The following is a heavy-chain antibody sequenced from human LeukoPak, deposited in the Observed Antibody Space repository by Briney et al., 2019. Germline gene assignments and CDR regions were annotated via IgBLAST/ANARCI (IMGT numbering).Heavy chain of an antibody. CDR2: ISSSSTFI. Sequence: GGSLRLSCAASGFTFSSYSMKWVRQAPGKGLEWVSSISSSSTFISHADSVKGRFTISRDNAKNTVSLQMNSLRAEDTGVYYCARAPSEIGGYYPEYFRHWGQGTLVTVSS. V-gene: IGHV3-21*01. CDR1: GFTFSSYS. CDR3: ARAPSEIGGYYPEYFRH. D-gene: IGHD3-22*01. J-gene: IGHJ1*01.